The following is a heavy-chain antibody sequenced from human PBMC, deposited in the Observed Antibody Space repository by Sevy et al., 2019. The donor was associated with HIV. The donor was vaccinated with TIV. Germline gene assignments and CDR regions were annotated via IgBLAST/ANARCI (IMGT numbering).Heavy chain of an antibody. CDR1: GFTFSSYA. CDR3: AKAPSGPSRGLFFDY. CDR2: ISRSGDST. D-gene: IGHD5-12*01. J-gene: IGHJ4*02. V-gene: IGHV3-23*01. Sequence: GGSLRLSCAASGFTFSSYAMSWVRQAPGKGLEWVAVISRSGDSTFYADSVKGRFTISRDNFKNTLYLQMNSRRVEDTAIYYRAKAPSGPSRGLFFDYWGQGTLVTVSS.